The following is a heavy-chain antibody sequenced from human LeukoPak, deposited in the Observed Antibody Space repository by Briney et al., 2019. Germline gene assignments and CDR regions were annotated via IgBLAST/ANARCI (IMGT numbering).Heavy chain of an antibody. Sequence: SVKVSCKASGGTFSSYAISWVRQAPGQGLEWMGGIIPIFGTANYAQKFQGRVTITADESTSTAYMELSSLRSDDTAVYYCARGGSTPASHAFEFWGQGTTVTVSS. D-gene: IGHD3-16*01. CDR2: IIPIFGTA. CDR3: ARGGSTPASHAFEF. V-gene: IGHV1-69*13. J-gene: IGHJ3*01. CDR1: GGTFSSYA.